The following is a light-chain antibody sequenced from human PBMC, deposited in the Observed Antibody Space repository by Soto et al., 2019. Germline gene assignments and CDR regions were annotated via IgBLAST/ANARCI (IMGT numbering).Light chain of an antibody. Sequence: DIHMTQSPSSLSASVIDRVTITCRASQSISRWLAWYQQKPGKAPKILIYDASSLGSGVPSRFSGSGSGTEFTLAIRGLKPDDFATYYCHTYTSWTFGQGTKVDIK. CDR1: QSISRW. CDR2: DAS. V-gene: IGKV1-5*01. J-gene: IGKJ1*01. CDR3: HTYTSWT.